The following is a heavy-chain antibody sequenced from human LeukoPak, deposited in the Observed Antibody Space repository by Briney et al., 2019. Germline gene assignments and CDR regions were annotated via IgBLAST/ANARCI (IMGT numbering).Heavy chain of an antibody. Sequence: PGRSLRLSCAASGFTFSSYAMHWVRQAPGKGLEWVAVISYDGSNKYYADSVKGRFTISRDNSKNTLYLQMNSLRSDDTAVYYCARDLKRGYSSGRYSWGTGSSNDYWGQGTLVTVSS. CDR3: ARDLKRGYSSGRYSWGTGSSNDY. CDR1: GFTFSSYA. V-gene: IGHV3-30*04. CDR2: ISYDGSNK. D-gene: IGHD6-19*01. J-gene: IGHJ4*02.